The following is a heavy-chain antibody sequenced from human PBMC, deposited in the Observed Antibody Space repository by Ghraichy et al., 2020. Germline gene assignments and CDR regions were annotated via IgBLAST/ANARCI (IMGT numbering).Heavy chain of an antibody. J-gene: IGHJ6*02. CDR2: MNPNSGNT. CDR3: ARDYSNLYYYYGMDV. CDR1: GYTFTSYD. D-gene: IGHD4-11*01. V-gene: IGHV1-8*01. Sequence: ASVKVSCKASGYTFTSYDINWVRQATGQGLEWMGWMNPNSGNTGYAQKFQGRVTMTRNTSISTAYMELSSLRSEDTAVYYCARDYSNLYYYYGMDVWGQGTTVTVSS.